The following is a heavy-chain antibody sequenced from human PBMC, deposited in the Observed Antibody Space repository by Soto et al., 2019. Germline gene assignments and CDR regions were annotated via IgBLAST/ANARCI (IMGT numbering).Heavy chain of an antibody. D-gene: IGHD3-10*01. CDR3: ARGRGSGSYRYYYYMDV. CDR2: INHSGST. J-gene: IGHJ6*03. CDR1: GGSFSGYY. Sequence: SETLSLTCAVYGGSFSGYYWSWIRQPPGKGLEWIGEINHSGSTNYNPSLKSRVTISVDTSKNQFSLKLSSVTAADTAVYYCARGRGSGSYRYYYYMDVWGKGTTVTVSS. V-gene: IGHV4-34*01.